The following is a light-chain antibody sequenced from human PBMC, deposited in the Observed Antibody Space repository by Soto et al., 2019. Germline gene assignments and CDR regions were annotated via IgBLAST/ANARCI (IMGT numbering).Light chain of an antibody. V-gene: IGKV3-20*01. Sequence: EIVLTQSAGTLSLSPGERATLSWGASQSVSSSYLAWYQQKPGQAPRLLIYGASSRATGIPDRFSGSGSGTDFTPTISRLEPEDFAVYYCQQYGISPPITFGQGTRLEIK. CDR3: QQYGISPPIT. J-gene: IGKJ5*01. CDR1: QSVSSSY. CDR2: GAS.